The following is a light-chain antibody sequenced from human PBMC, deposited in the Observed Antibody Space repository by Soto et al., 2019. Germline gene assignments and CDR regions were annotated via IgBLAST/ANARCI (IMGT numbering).Light chain of an antibody. Sequence: QSALTQPRSVSGSPGQSVTISCTGTRSDVGGYNYVSWYQQLPGKAPKLMIYAVTKRPSGVPDRFSGSKSGNTASLTISGLQAEDEADYHCCSYAGRYTYVFGTGTKVTVL. J-gene: IGLJ1*01. V-gene: IGLV2-11*01. CDR3: CSYAGRYTYV. CDR1: RSDVGGYNY. CDR2: AVT.